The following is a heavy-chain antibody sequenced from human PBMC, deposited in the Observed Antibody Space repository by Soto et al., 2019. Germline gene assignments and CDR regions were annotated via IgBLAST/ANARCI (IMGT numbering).Heavy chain of an antibody. V-gene: IGHV4-59*12. J-gene: IGHJ4*02. CDR1: GGSISSYY. CDR3: ARANYYDSSGSDY. Sequence: SETLSLTCTVSGGSISSYYWSWIRQPPGKGLEWIGYIYYSGSTYYNPSLKSRVTISVDTSKNQFSLKLSSVTAADTAVYYCARANYYDSSGSDYWGQGTLVTVSS. CDR2: IYYSGST. D-gene: IGHD3-22*01.